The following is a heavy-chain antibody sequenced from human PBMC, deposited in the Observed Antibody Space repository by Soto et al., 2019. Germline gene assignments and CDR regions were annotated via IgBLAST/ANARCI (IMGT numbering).Heavy chain of an antibody. Sequence: ASVKVSCKASGYTFTSYGISWVRQAPGQGLEWMGWISAYNGNTNYAQKLQGRVTMTTDTSTSTAYMELRSLRSDDTAVYYCARELLWFGELSTSRNYYYYGMDVWGQGTTVTVSS. CDR3: ARELLWFGELSTSRNYYYYGMDV. V-gene: IGHV1-18*01. CDR1: GYTFTSYG. D-gene: IGHD3-10*01. J-gene: IGHJ6*02. CDR2: ISAYNGNT.